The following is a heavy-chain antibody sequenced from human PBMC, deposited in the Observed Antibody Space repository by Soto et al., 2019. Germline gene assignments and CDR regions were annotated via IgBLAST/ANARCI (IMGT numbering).Heavy chain of an antibody. CDR2: IYYSGST. V-gene: IGHV4-30-4*01. CDR3: ARATIVLVPAAMVSHWFDP. Sequence: SETLSLTCAVYGGSFSGYYWSWIRQPPGKGLEWIGYIYYSGSTYYNPSLKSRVTISVDTSKNQFSLKLSSVTAADTAVYYCARATIVLVPAAMVSHWFDPWGQGTLVTVSS. D-gene: IGHD2-2*01. CDR1: GGSFSGYY. J-gene: IGHJ5*02.